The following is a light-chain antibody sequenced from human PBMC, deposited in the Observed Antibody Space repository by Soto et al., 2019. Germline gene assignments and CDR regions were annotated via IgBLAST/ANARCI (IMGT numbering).Light chain of an antibody. CDR2: GAS. J-gene: IGKJ5*01. CDR1: QSVTTK. CDR3: QQHRDSPIT. V-gene: IGKV3-20*01. Sequence: ENVLTQSPDPLTLSPGERATLSCRASQSVTTKLAWYQHKPGQAPRLLISGASSRASGVPDRFSGSGSETDFTLIISRLQPEDFALYYCQQHRDSPITFGQGTRLEI.